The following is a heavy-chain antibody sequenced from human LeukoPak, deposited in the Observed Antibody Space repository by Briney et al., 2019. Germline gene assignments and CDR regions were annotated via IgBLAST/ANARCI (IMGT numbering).Heavy chain of an antibody. CDR1: GFIFSSYG. V-gene: IGHV3-33*01. D-gene: IGHD2-15*01. Sequence: GGSLRLSCAASGFIFSSYGMHWVRQAPGKGPEWVAVIWYDGSNKYNADSVKGRFTISRDNSKNTLYLEMNSLRDEDTAVYYCARDKGRNVIWTLEYWGQGTLVTVSS. CDR3: ARDKGRNVIWTLEY. J-gene: IGHJ4*02. CDR2: IWYDGSNK.